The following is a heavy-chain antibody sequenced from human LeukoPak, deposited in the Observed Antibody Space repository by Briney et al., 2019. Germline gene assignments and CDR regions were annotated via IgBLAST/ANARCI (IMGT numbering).Heavy chain of an antibody. CDR2: IKQDGSEK. Sequence: GGSLRLSCSASEFTFSNFWMSWVRQAPGKGPEWVANIKQDGSEKYYVDSVKGRFTISRDNAKNSLYLQMNSLRAEDTAVYYCAREGGAYWGQGTLVTVSS. CDR3: AREGGAY. CDR1: EFTFSNFW. D-gene: IGHD3-16*01. V-gene: IGHV3-7*01. J-gene: IGHJ4*02.